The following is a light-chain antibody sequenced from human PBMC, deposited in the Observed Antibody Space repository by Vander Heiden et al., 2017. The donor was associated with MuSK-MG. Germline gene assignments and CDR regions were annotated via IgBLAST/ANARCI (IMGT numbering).Light chain of an antibody. V-gene: IGLV2-8*01. J-gene: IGLJ2*01. CDR2: AVS. Sequence: QSALTQPPSASGSPGQSVTISCTGTGSDVGAYNYVSWYQQYPGNSPKLIIYAVSHRPSGVPGRFSGSKSGNTASLTVSELQAEEEADYYCSSHAGTGNLGFGGGTKLTVL. CDR3: SSHAGTGNLG. CDR1: GSDVGAYNY.